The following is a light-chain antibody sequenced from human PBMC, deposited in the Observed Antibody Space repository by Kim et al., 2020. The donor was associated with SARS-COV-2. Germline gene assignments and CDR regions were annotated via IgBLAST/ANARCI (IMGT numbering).Light chain of an antibody. CDR1: QSVSSNY. Sequence: LSPGERATLSCRASQSVSSNYLAWYQQKPGQAPRLFIYGASRRATGIPDRFSGSGSGTDFTLNISRLEPEDCAVYYCQQYGTSPYTFGQGTNLEIK. J-gene: IGKJ2*01. V-gene: IGKV3-20*01. CDR3: QQYGTSPYT. CDR2: GAS.